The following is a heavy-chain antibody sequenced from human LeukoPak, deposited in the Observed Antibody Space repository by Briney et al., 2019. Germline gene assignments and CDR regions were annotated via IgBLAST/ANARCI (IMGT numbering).Heavy chain of an antibody. D-gene: IGHD5-24*01. V-gene: IGHV4-34*01. CDR2: INHSGST. J-gene: IGHJ4*02. CDR3: ARVGRRWLQHGIFDY. Sequence: PSETLSLTCAVYGGSFSGYYWSWIRLPPGKGLEWIGEINHSGSTNYNPSLKSRVTISVDTSKNQFSLKLSSVTAADTAVYYCARVGRRWLQHGIFDYWGQGTLVTVSS. CDR1: GGSFSGYY.